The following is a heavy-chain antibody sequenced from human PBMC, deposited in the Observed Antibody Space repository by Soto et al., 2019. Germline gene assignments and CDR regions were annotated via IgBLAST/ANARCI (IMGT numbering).Heavy chain of an antibody. CDR2: ISGSSNTI. Sequence: EVQLVESGGGLIQRGGSLRLSCAASGFTLSTYSLNWVRQAPRKGLEWLSYISGSSNTIYYADSVKGRFTISRDNAKNSLYLQMNSLRDEDTAVYFCAGGFDLQYGMDVWGQGTTVTVSS. V-gene: IGHV3-48*02. D-gene: IGHD3-10*01. CDR1: GFTLSTYS. J-gene: IGHJ6*02. CDR3: AGGFDLQYGMDV.